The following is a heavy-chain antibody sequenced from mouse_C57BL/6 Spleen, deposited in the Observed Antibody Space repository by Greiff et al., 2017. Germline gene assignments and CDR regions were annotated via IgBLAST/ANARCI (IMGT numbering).Heavy chain of an antibody. V-gene: IGHV3-6*01. CDR2: ISYDGSN. CDR1: GYSITSGYY. D-gene: IGHD2-4*01. Sequence: EVQLVESGPGLVKPSQSLSLTCSVTGYSITSGYYWTWIRQFPGNKLEWMGYISYDGSNNYNPSLKNRISITRDTSKNQFFLKLNSVTTEDTATYYCARGVYYDWFAYWGQGTLVTVSA. CDR3: ARGVYYDWFAY. J-gene: IGHJ3*01.